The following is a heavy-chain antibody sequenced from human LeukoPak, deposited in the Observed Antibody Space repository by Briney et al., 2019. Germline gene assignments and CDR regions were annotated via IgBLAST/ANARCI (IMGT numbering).Heavy chain of an antibody. CDR2: ISYDGSNK. Sequence: GGSLRLSCAASGLTFSSYGMHWVRQAPGKGLEWVAVISYDGSNKYYADSVKGRFTISRDNSKKTLYLQMNSLRAEDTAVYYCAKDQGYIVATTGVDYWGQGTLVTVSS. D-gene: IGHD5-12*01. CDR1: GLTFSSYG. V-gene: IGHV3-30*18. J-gene: IGHJ4*02. CDR3: AKDQGYIVATTGVDY.